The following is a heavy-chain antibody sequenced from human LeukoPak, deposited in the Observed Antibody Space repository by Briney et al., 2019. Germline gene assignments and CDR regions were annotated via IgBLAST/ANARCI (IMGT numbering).Heavy chain of an antibody. Sequence: GESLKISCKGSGYSFTSYWIGWVRQMPGKGLEWMGIIYPGDSDTRYSPSFQGQVTISADKSISAAYLQWSSLKASDTAMYYCARGDYGDFRVFYTLFDYWGQGTLVTVSS. CDR1: GYSFTSYW. J-gene: IGHJ4*02. CDR2: IYPGDSDT. CDR3: ARGDYGDFRVFYTLFDY. D-gene: IGHD4-17*01. V-gene: IGHV5-51*01.